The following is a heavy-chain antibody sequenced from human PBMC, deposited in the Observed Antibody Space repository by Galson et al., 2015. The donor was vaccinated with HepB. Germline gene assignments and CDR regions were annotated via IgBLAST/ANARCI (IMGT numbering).Heavy chain of an antibody. Sequence: SLRLSCAASGFTFSDHYMDWVRQAPGKGLEWVGRTRNKANSYTTEYAASVKGRFTISRDDSKNSLYLQMNSLRAEDTAVYYCARRQNCGGDCIHYFDYWGQGTLVTVSS. D-gene: IGHD2-21*01. CDR2: TRNKANSYTT. V-gene: IGHV3-72*01. CDR3: ARRQNCGGDCIHYFDY. J-gene: IGHJ4*02. CDR1: GFTFSDHY.